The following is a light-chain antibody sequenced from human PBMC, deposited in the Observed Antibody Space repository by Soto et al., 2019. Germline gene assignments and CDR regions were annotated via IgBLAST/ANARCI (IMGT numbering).Light chain of an antibody. CDR3: QQYGSSPRT. CDR1: QSVSSY. Sequence: EIVLTQSPATLSLSPGERATLSCRASQSVSSYLAWYQQKPGQAPRLLMYEASNRATGITARFSGSGSGTDFTLTISRLEPEDFAVYYCQQYGSSPRTFGQGTRWIS. CDR2: EAS. J-gene: IGKJ1*01. V-gene: IGKV3-20*01.